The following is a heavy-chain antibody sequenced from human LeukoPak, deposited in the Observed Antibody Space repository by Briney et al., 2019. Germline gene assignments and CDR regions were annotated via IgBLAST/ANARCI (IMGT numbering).Heavy chain of an antibody. CDR1: GFTFSSYW. CDR2: ISSSGSTI. Sequence: GGSLRLSCAASGFTFSSYWMHWVRQAPGKGLEWVSYISSSGSTIYYADSVKGRFTISRDNAKNSLYLQMNSLRAEDTAVYYCARVSGYTPEIDYWGQGTLVTVSS. D-gene: IGHD5-18*01. J-gene: IGHJ4*02. V-gene: IGHV3-48*04. CDR3: ARVSGYTPEIDY.